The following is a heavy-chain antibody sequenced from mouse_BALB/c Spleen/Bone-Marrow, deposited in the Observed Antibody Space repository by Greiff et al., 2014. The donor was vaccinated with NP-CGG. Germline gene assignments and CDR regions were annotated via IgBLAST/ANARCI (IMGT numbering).Heavy chain of an antibody. J-gene: IGHJ1*01. Sequence: QVQLQQPGAELVRPGASVKLSCKASGYTFTSYWMNWVKQRPEQGLEWIGVIDPSDSETQHNQMFKDKATLTVDKSSRTVYMQLSSLTSEDSAVYYCARNANWYFDVWGAGTTVTVSS. CDR3: ARNANWYFDV. CDR2: IDPSDSET. CDR1: GYTFTSYW. V-gene: IGHV1-52*01.